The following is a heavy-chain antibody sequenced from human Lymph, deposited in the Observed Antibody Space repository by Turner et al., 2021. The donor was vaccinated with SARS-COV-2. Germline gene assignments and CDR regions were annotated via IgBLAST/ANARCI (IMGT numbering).Heavy chain of an antibody. CDR3: AKGVSGAMIVVVIPYFDY. CDR1: GSNFSSSA. D-gene: IGHD3-22*01. V-gene: IGHV3-23*01. Sequence: EVQLLESGGGLVQPGGSLRPSCAASGSNFSSSAMSWVRQAPGKGLEWVSAISGSGGDTYYSDSVKGRFTISRDNSKNTLYLQMNSLRAEDTAVYYCAKGVSGAMIVVVIPYFDYWGQGTLVTVSS. CDR2: ISGSGGDT. J-gene: IGHJ4*02.